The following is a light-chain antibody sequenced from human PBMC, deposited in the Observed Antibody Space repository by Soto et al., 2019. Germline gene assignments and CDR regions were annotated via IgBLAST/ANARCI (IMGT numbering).Light chain of an antibody. V-gene: IGKV1-39*01. Sequence: DVQITQFPCSLSASVGDRVTITFRASQSISSYLNSYQQKPGKAPKLLIYAASSLQSGVPSRFSGSRSGTDFTLTISSLQPEDFATYYCQQSYSTSITFGQGTRLDIK. CDR2: AAS. J-gene: IGKJ5*01. CDR1: QSISSY. CDR3: QQSYSTSIT.